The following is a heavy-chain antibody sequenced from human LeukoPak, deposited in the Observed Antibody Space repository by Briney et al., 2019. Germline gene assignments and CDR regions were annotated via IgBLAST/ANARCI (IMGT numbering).Heavy chain of an antibody. CDR1: GYSFTSYW. D-gene: IGHD4-17*01. CDR2: IYPGDSDT. J-gene: IGHJ4*02. Sequence: GESLKISCKGSGYSFTSYWIGWVRQMPGKGLEWMGIIYPGDSDTRYSPSFQGQVTISADKSISAAYLQWSSLKASDTAMYYCARHAMTTVTTSDYWGQGTLVTVSS. CDR3: ARHAMTTVTTSDY. V-gene: IGHV5-51*01.